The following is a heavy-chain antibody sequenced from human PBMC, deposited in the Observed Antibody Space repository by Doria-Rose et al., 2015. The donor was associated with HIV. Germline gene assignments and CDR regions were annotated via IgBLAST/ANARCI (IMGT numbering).Heavy chain of an antibody. CDR3: ARARNYGFPRFFDF. CDR1: GDSISSGDYF. Sequence: QVQLQESGPGLVRPSQTLSLTCTVSGDSISSGDYFWSWIRQPPGKGPEWIGCISSSGTTYYYPSLRGRLTISLDASKNQFSLTLTSVPAADTAVYYCARARNYGFPRFFDFWGQGTLVTVSS. D-gene: IGHD3-10*01. J-gene: IGHJ4*02. CDR2: ISSSGTT. V-gene: IGHV4-30-4*01.